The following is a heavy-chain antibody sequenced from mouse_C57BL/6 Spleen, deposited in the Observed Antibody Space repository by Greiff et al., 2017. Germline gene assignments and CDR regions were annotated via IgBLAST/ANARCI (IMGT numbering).Heavy chain of an antibody. V-gene: IGHV3-6*01. CDR2: ISYDGSN. D-gene: IGHD1-1*01. CDR1: GYSITSGYY. CDR3: ARDYGTLYWYFDV. Sequence: LVESGPGLVKPSQSLSLTCSVTGYSITSGYYWNWIRQFPGNKLEWMGYISYDGSNNYNPSLKNRISITRDTSKNQFFLKLNSVTTEDTATYYCARDYGTLYWYFDVWGTGTTVTVSS. J-gene: IGHJ1*03.